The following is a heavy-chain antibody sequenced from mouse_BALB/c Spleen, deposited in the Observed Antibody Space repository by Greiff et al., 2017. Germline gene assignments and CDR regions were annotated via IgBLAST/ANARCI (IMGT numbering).Heavy chain of an antibody. D-gene: IGHD1-2*01. CDR1: GFTFSSYG. J-gene: IGHJ4*01. CDR3: ARRHCGSYYYAMDY. Sequence: EVHLVESGGGLVQPGGSLKLSCAASGFTFSSYGMSWVRQTPDKRLELVATINSNGGSTYYPDSVKGRFTISRDNAKNTLYLQMSSLKSEDTAMYYCARRHCGSYYYAMDYWGQGTSVTVSS. V-gene: IGHV5-6-3*01. CDR2: INSNGGST.